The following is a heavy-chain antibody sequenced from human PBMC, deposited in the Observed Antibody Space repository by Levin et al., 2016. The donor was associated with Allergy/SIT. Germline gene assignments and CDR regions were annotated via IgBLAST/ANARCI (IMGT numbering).Heavy chain of an antibody. Sequence: WIRQPPGKGLEWIGYIYYSGSTYYNPSLKSRVTISVDTSKNQFSLKLSSVTAADTAVYYCARVPRERDSSPYGMDVWGQGTTVTVSS. J-gene: IGHJ6*02. V-gene: IGHV4-31*02. CDR3: ARVPRERDSSPYGMDV. D-gene: IGHD1-26*01. CDR2: IYYSGST.